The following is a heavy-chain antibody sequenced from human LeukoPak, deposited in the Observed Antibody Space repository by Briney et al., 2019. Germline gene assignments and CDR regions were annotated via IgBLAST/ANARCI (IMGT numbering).Heavy chain of an antibody. CDR1: GFTFDDYA. CDR3: AGGFGQAYYYYYGMDV. CDR2: ISWNSGSI. Sequence: PGRSLRLSCAASGFTFDDYAMHWVRQAPGKGLEWVSGISWNSGSIGYADSVKGRFTISRDNAKNSLYLQMTSLRAEDTALYYCAGGFGQAYYYYYGMDVWGQGTTVTVSS. V-gene: IGHV3-9*01. J-gene: IGHJ6*02. D-gene: IGHD3-16*01.